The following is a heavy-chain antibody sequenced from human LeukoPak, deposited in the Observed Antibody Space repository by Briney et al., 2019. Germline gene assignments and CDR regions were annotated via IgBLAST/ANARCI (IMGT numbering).Heavy chain of an antibody. Sequence: GGSLRLSCAASGFTFSGSAMHWVRQASGKGLEWVGRIRSKANSYATAYAASVKGRFTISRDDSENTAYLQMNSLKTEDTAVYYCTSGNVAYCGGDCYPALFDYWGQGTLVTVSS. J-gene: IGHJ4*02. V-gene: IGHV3-73*01. CDR1: GFTFSGSA. CDR2: IRSKANSYAT. D-gene: IGHD2-21*02. CDR3: TSGNVAYCGGDCYPALFDY.